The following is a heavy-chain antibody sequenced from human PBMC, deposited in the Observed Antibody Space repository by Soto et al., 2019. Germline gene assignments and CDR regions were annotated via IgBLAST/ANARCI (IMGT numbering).Heavy chain of an antibody. Sequence: QLQLQESGPGLVKPSETLSLTCTVSGGSITSRTYYWGWIRQPPGKGLEWIGSIYYSGNAYYNTSLKSRVAVSVDTSKNQFSLKVTSVTATDTAVYYCARHKDTSSRYLLPDFWGQGTLVTVSS. CDR3: ARHKDTSSRYLLPDF. V-gene: IGHV4-39*01. CDR1: GGSITSRTYY. J-gene: IGHJ4*02. CDR2: IYYSGNA. D-gene: IGHD6-13*01.